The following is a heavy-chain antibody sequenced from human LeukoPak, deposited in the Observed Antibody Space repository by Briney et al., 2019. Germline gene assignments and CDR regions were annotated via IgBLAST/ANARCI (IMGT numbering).Heavy chain of an antibody. CDR1: GYTFTSYD. V-gene: IGHV1-8*01. D-gene: IGHD5-24*01. J-gene: IGHJ4*02. Sequence: GASVKVSCKASGYTFTSYDINWVRQATGQGLEWMGWMNPNSGNTGYAQKFQGRVTMTRNTSISTAYMELSSLRSEDTAVYYCARAFRRDGYKEDYWGQGTLVTVSS. CDR3: ARAFRRDGYKEDY. CDR2: MNPNSGNT.